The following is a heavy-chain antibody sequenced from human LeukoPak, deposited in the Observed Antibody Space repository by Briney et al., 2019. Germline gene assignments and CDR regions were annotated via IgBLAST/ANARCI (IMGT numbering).Heavy chain of an antibody. D-gene: IGHD1-26*01. CDR1: GFIFSSYG. CDR3: TREPSNILIYSGSYLAY. CDR2: TRYDGSDK. V-gene: IGHV3-30*02. Sequence: GGSLRLSCAASGFIFSSYGMHWVRQAPGKGPEWVAFTRYDGSDKYYADSVKGRFTISRDNSKNTLFLQMNSLRAEDTAVYYCTREPSNILIYSGSYLAYWGQGTLVTVSS. J-gene: IGHJ4*02.